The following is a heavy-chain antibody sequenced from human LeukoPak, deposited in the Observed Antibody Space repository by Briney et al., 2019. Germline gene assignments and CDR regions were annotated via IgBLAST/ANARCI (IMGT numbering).Heavy chain of an antibody. D-gene: IGHD3-22*01. J-gene: IGHJ3*02. CDR3: ARQSGYYSVDAFDI. V-gene: IGHV4-39*01. CDR2: IYDSGST. CDR1: GGSIRSSYYY. Sequence: SETLSLTCTVPGGSIRSSYYYWGWIRQPPGKGLEWIGSIYDSGSTYYNPSLKSRVTISVDTSKNQFSLKLSSVTAADTAVYYCARQSGYYSVDAFDIWGQGTMVTVSS.